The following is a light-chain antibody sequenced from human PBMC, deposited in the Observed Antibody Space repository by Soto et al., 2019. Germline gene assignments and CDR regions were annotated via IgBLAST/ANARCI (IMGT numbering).Light chain of an antibody. Sequence: QSVLTQPASVSGSLGQSITISCTGTTNDVGDYNYVSWYQQHPGKAPKLMIYEVRNRPSGVSNRFSGSKSGNTASLTISGLQAEDEGDYYCTSYRSGSILYVFGTGTKVTVL. V-gene: IGLV2-14*01. CDR2: EVR. CDR1: TNDVGDYNY. CDR3: TSYRSGSILYV. J-gene: IGLJ1*01.